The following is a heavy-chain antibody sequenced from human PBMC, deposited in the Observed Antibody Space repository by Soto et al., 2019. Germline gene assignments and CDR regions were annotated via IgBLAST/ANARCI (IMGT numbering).Heavy chain of an antibody. CDR2: IVVGSGNT. CDR1: GFTFTSSA. Sequence: ASVKVSCKASGFTFTSSAVQWVRQARGQRLEWIGWIVVGSGNTNYAQKFQERVTITRDMSTSTAYMELSSLRSEDTAVYYCAAITLTKGYFDWLIDYWGKGTLVTVSS. D-gene: IGHD3-9*01. CDR3: AAITLTKGYFDWLIDY. J-gene: IGHJ4*02. V-gene: IGHV1-58*01.